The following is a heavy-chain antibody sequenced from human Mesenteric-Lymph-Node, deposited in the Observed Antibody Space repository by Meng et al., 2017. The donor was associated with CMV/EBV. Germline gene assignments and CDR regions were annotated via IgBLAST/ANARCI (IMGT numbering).Heavy chain of an antibody. CDR3: AREGYRGGAFDI. D-gene: IGHD5-18*01. J-gene: IGHJ3*02. CDR1: SDSISSSDYY. CDR2: IYYNGRT. V-gene: IGHV4-39*07. Sequence: ESLKISCTVSSDSISSSDYYWGWIRQPPGKGLDWIGNIYYNGRTYYSPSLKSRVTISMDTSKNQFSLKLSSVTAADTAVYFCAREGYRGGAFDIWDQGTMVTVSS.